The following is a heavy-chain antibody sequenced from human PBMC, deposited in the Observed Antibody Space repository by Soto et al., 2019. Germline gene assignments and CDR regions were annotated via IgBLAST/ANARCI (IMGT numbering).Heavy chain of an antibody. D-gene: IGHD6-13*01. Sequence: QVQLVESGGGVVQPGRSLRLSCAASGFTFSSYAMHWVRQAPGKGLEWVAVISYDGSNKYYADSVKGRFTISRDNSKNTLYLQMNSLRAEDTAVYYCARGRGSSSWYVDYWGQGTLVTVSS. V-gene: IGHV3-30-3*01. CDR2: ISYDGSNK. CDR3: ARGRGSSSWYVDY. CDR1: GFTFSSYA. J-gene: IGHJ4*02.